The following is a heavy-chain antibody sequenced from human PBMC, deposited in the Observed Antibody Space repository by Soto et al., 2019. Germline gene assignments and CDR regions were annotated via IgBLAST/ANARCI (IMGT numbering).Heavy chain of an antibody. CDR2: IYNSGST. D-gene: IGHD4-17*01. Sequence: LPETLSLTCTVSGGSVSSSSYYWSWIRQPPGKGLEWIGYIYNSGSTNYNPSLKSRVTISVDTSKNQFSLNLSSVTAADTAVYYCSVTTSIYWFDPWGQGTLVTVSS. V-gene: IGHV4-61*01. CDR3: SVTTSIYWFDP. CDR1: GGSVSSSSYY. J-gene: IGHJ5*02.